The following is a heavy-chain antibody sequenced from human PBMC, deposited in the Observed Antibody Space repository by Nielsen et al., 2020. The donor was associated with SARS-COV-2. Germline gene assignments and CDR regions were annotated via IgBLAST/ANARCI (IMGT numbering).Heavy chain of an antibody. D-gene: IGHD1-26*01. V-gene: IGHV3-9*01. CDR1: GFPFDDYA. J-gene: IGHJ4*02. Sequence: SLKISCAASGFPFDDYAMHWVRQAPGKGLEWVSGISWNSGSIGYADSVKGRFTISRNNAKKSLYLQMNSLRAEDTALYWCAKDPRTYRSYFDYWGQGTMVTVSS. CDR3: AKDPRTYRSYFDY. CDR2: ISWNSGSI.